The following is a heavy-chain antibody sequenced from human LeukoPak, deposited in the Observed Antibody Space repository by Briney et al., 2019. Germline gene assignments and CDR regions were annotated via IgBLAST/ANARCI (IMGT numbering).Heavy chain of an antibody. CDR1: SFSITSHF. CDR2: ISTTGST. D-gene: IGHD5-24*01. J-gene: IGHJ4*02. V-gene: IGHV4-4*07. Sequence: VKPSETLSLTCSVSSFSITSHFWSWSRQPAGKGVEGIGRISTTGSTNDNPSLTSPVTMSVDTSTNHLSLKLSSVTAADTAVYYCAREVEMARQFDYWGQGTLVTVSS. CDR3: AREVEMARQFDY.